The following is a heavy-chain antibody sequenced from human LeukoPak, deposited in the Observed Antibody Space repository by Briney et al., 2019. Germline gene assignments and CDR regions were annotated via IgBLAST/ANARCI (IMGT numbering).Heavy chain of an antibody. D-gene: IGHD3-10*01. CDR2: IYYSGST. V-gene: IGHV4-59*01. J-gene: IGHJ5*02. CDR3: ARDRPGSGSLRGSGRLFDP. CDR1: GGSISSYY. Sequence: SETLSLTCTVSGGSISSYYWSWIRQPPGKGLEWIGYIYYSGSTNYIPSLKSRVTISVDASKNQFSLKLSSVTAADTAVYYCARDRPGSGSLRGSGRLFDPWGQGTLVTVSS.